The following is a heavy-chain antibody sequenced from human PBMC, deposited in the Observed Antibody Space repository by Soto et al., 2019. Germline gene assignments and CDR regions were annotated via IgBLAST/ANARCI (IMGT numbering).Heavy chain of an antibody. J-gene: IGHJ6*02. Sequence: SFRLSCGVSRFTFTSYEMYWVRQAPGKGLEWVAYISSSGESVYYAGSVQGRLTISRDNAKNSLYLQMSSLGAEDTAVYYCAREGFYAIDVWGQGSTVTVS. D-gene: IGHD2-2*01. CDR3: AREGFYAIDV. V-gene: IGHV3-48*03. CDR2: ISSSGESV. CDR1: RFTFTSYE.